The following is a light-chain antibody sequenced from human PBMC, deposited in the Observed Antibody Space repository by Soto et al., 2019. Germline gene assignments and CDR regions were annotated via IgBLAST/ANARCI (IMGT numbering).Light chain of an antibody. Sequence: DIQMTQSPSSLSASVGDRVTVTCRAGQSISRYLNWYHQRPGKAPKRQKYSSSSLQTGVPSRFSGSGSGTDFTLTISSLQPEDFATYYCQQRYHGPFTFGPGTKVDL. CDR3: QQRYHGPFT. CDR2: SSS. V-gene: IGKV1-39*01. CDR1: QSISRY. J-gene: IGKJ3*01.